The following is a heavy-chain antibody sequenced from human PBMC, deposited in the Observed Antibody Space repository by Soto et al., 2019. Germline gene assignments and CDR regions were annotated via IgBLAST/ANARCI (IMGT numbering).Heavy chain of an antibody. CDR3: ARDLCYYDSSGYFDY. J-gene: IGHJ4*02. CDR2: ISGSGTII. V-gene: IGHV3-11*01. CDR1: GFTFSDYY. Sequence: PGGSLRLSCAASGFTFSDYYMSWIRQAPGKGLEWVSYISGSGTIIYYADSLKGRFTISRDNAKNSLNLQMNSLRAEDTAVYYCARDLCYYDSSGYFDYWGQGTLVTVSS. D-gene: IGHD3-22*01.